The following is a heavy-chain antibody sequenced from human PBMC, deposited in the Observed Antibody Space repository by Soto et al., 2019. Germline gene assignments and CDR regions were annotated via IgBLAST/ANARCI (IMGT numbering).Heavy chain of an antibody. CDR2: IIPIFGTA. CDR1: AGTFSRYT. CDR3: AKGSSGYYANFDY. J-gene: IGHJ4*02. Sequence: VKDSCNSPAGTFSRYTIRCVRQAPGQGLEWMGGIIPIFGTANYAQKFQGRVTITADKSTSTAYMELSSLRSEDTAVYYCAKGSSGYYANFDYWGQGTLVTVSS. V-gene: IGHV1-69*06. D-gene: IGHD3-22*01.